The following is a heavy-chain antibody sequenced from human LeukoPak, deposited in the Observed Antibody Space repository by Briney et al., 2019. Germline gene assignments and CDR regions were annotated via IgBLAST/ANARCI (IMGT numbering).Heavy chain of an antibody. J-gene: IGHJ4*02. CDR1: GYTLTELS. D-gene: IGHD3-16*01. CDR2: FDPEDGET. CDR3: ATEDRGRDY. V-gene: IGHV1-24*01. Sequence: ASVKVSCKVSGYTLTELSMHWVRQAPGKGPEWMGGFDPEDGETIYAQKFQGRVTTTEDTSTDTAYMELSSLRSEDTAVYYCATEDRGRDYWGQGTLVTVSS.